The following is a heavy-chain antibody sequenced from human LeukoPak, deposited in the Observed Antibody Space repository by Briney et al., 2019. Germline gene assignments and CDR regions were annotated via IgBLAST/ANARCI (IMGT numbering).Heavy chain of an antibody. CDR2: IQHDGSNQ. CDR3: AELGITMIGGV. V-gene: IGHV3-30*02. CDR1: GFTFSSYG. J-gene: IGHJ6*04. D-gene: IGHD3-10*02. Sequence: PGGSLRLSCAASGFTFSSYGMSWVRQAPGKGLEWVAYIQHDGSNQQYADSVKGRFSISRDTSKNMLYLQMNSLRAEDTAVYYCAELGITMIGGVWGKGTTVTISS.